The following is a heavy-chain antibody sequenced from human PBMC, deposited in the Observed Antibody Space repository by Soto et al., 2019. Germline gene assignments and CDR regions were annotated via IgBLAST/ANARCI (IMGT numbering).Heavy chain of an antibody. CDR1: GGSISSYY. V-gene: IGHV4-59*01. D-gene: IGHD6-6*01. CDR2: IYYSGST. CDR3: ARKNSSSSGVGFDP. Sequence: ETLSLTCTVSGGSISSYYWSWIRQPPGKGLEWIGYIYYSGSTNYNPSLKSRVTISVDTSKNQFSLKLSSVTAADTAVYYCARKNSSSSGVGFDPWGQGTLVTVSS. J-gene: IGHJ5*02.